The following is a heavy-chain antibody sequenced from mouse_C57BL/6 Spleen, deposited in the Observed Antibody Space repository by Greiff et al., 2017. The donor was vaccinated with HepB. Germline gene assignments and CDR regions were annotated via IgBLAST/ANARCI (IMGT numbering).Heavy chain of an antibody. CDR2: IDPNSGGT. D-gene: IGHD1-1*01. V-gene: IGHV1-72*01. Sequence: VQLQQSGAELVKPGASVKLSCKASGYTFTSYWMHWVKQRPGRGLEWIGRIDPNSGGTKYNEKFKSKATLTVDKPSRTAYMQLSSLTSGDLAVYYWARGTTVLYWYFDVWGTGTTVTVSS. CDR1: GYTFTSYW. J-gene: IGHJ1*03. CDR3: ARGTTVLYWYFDV.